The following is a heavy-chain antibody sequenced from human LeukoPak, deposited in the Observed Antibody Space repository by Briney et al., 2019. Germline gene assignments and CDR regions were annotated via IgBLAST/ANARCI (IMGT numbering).Heavy chain of an antibody. CDR2: IYYSGST. CDR3: ARDYHCGGNDCSWVDY. V-gene: IGHV4-39*02. CDR1: GGSISSSSYY. J-gene: IGHJ4*02. D-gene: IGHD2-21*01. Sequence: PSETLSLTCTVSGGSISSSSYYWGWIRQPPGKGLEWIGSIYYSGSTYYNPSLKSRVTISVDTSKNQFSLKLSSVTAADTAVYYCARDYHCGGNDCSWVDYWGQGTLVTV.